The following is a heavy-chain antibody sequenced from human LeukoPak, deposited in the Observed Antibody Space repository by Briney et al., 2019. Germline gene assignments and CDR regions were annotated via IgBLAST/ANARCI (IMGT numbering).Heavy chain of an antibody. Sequence: SVKVSCKASGGTFSSYAISWVRQAPGQGLEWMGRIIPILGIANYAQKFQGRVAITADKSTSTAYMELSSLRSEDTAVYYCASLPGYCDSSGYFPLTFVDYWGQGTLVTVSS. CDR3: ASLPGYCDSSGYFPLTFVDY. D-gene: IGHD3-22*01. J-gene: IGHJ4*02. V-gene: IGHV1-69*04. CDR1: GGTFSSYA. CDR2: IIPILGIA.